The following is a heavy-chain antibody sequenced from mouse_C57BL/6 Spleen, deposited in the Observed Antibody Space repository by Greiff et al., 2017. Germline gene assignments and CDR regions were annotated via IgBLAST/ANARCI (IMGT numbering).Heavy chain of an antibody. CDR2: IRNKANNPAT. Sequence: EVKLVESGGGLVQPGGSMKLSCAASGFTFSDAWMDWVRQSPEKGLEWVAEIRNKANNPATYYAESVKGRFTISRDDSKSSVYLQMNSLRAEDTGIYYCTGTYSNYGNYYAMDYWGQGTSVTVAS. CDR3: TGTYSNYGNYYAMDY. CDR1: GFTFSDAW. J-gene: IGHJ4*01. V-gene: IGHV6-6*01. D-gene: IGHD2-5*01.